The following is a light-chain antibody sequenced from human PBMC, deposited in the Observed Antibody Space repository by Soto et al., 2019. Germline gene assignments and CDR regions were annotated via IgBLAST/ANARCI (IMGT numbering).Light chain of an antibody. CDR3: CSYAGSSTYV. CDR2: EGS. J-gene: IGLJ1*01. Sequence: QSASVSGSPGQSITISCTGTSSDVGSYNLVSWYQQHPGKAPKLMIYEGSKRPSGVSNRFSGSKSGNTASLTISGLQAEDEADYYCCSYAGSSTYVFGTGTKVTVL. CDR1: SSDVGSYNL. V-gene: IGLV2-23*01.